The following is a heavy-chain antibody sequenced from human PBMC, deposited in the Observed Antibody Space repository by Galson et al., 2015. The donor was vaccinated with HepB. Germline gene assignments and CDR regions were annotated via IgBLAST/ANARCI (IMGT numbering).Heavy chain of an antibody. CDR1: GYPFADYG. D-gene: IGHD3-10*01. CDR3: AREEDGSGNYYSGKPASHAIDY. J-gene: IGHJ4*02. CDR2: ISGLNGNT. V-gene: IGHV1-18*01. Sequence: SVKVSCKAPGYPFADYGITWVRQAPGQGLEWMAWISGLNGNTNYAPKFQDRVTLTADSSTSAAYMELLSLTSDDTAVYYCAREEDGSGNYYSGKPASHAIDYWGQGTLVTVSS.